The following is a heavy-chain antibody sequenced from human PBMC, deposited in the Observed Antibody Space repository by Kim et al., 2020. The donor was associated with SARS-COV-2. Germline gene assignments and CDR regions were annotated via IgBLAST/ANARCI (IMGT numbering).Heavy chain of an antibody. J-gene: IGHJ1*01. CDR2: IYHSGST. CDR1: GGSISSSNW. V-gene: IGHV4-4*02. CDR3: ARSGYSSSWYTTLSAEYFQH. Sequence: SETLSLTCAVSGGSISSSNWWSWVRQPPGKGLEWIGEIYHSGSTNYNPSLKSRVTISVDKSKNQFSLKLSSVTAADTAVYYCARSGYSSSWYTTLSAEYFQHWGQGTLVTVSS. D-gene: IGHD6-13*01.